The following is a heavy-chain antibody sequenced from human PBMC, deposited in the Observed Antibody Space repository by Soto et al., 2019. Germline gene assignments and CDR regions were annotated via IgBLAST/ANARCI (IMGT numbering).Heavy chain of an antibody. V-gene: IGHV3-64D*06. D-gene: IGHD6-19*01. CDR3: VKDPGVAVEAFDI. J-gene: IGHJ3*02. CDR1: GFTFSSYA. Sequence: GALRLSCSASGFTFSSYAMHWVRQAPGKGLEYVSAISSNGGSTYYADSVKGRFTISRDNSKNTLYLQMSSLRAEDTAVYYCVKDPGVAVEAFDIWGQGTMVTVSS. CDR2: ISSNGGST.